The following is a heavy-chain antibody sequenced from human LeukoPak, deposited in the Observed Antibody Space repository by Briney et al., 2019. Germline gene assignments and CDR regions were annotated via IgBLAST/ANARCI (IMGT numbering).Heavy chain of an antibody. Sequence: ASVKVSCKASGYTFTGYYMHWVRQAPGQGLEWMGWINPNGGGTNYAQKFQGRVTMTRDTSISTAYMELSRLRSDDTAVYYCARVVSRYYYDSSGYHHFDYWGQGTLVTVSS. CDR1: GYTFTGYY. CDR3: ARVVSRYYYDSSGYHHFDY. D-gene: IGHD3-22*01. V-gene: IGHV1-2*02. J-gene: IGHJ4*02. CDR2: INPNGGGT.